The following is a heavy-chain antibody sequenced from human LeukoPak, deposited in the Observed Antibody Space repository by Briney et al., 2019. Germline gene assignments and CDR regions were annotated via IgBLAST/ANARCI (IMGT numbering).Heavy chain of an antibody. V-gene: IGHV3-33*01. CDR1: GFTFNDYG. CDR2: IWYDGSNK. Sequence: GGSLRLSCAASGFTFNDYGMHWVRQAPGKGLEWVATIWYDGSNKYYADSVKGRFTISRDNSKNTLYLQMNSLRAEDTAVYYCARDLGYSGSYYYYGMDVWGQGTTVTVSS. J-gene: IGHJ6*02. CDR3: ARDLGYSGSYYYYGMDV. D-gene: IGHD1-26*01.